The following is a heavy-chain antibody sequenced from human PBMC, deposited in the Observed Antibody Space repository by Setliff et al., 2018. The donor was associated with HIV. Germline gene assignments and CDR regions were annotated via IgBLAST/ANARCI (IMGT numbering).Heavy chain of an antibody. CDR1: GFTFSTSA. CDR3: SKEMDSSSHGDFQH. D-gene: IGHD6-6*01. Sequence: PGGSLRLSCTASGFTFSTSAMTWVRQAPGKGLEWVSSISGSGGETYYADSVKGRFTISRDNSKNTLYLQISSLRGEDTAVYYCSKEMDSSSHGDFQHWGQGTLVTVSS. CDR2: ISGSGGET. V-gene: IGHV3-23*01. J-gene: IGHJ1*01.